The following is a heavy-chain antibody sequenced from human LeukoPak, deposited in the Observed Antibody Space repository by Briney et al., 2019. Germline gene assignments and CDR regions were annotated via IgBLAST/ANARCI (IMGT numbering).Heavy chain of an antibody. CDR2: IYHSGST. J-gene: IGHJ4*02. V-gene: IGHV4-38-2*02. Sequence: PSETLSLTCTVSGYSISSGYYWGWIRQPPGKGLEWIGSIYHSGSTYYNPSLKSRVTISVDTSKNQFSLKLSSVTAADTAVYYCARAASSDIVVVTARSFDYWGQGTLVTVSS. CDR3: ARAASSDIVVVTARSFDY. D-gene: IGHD2-21*02. CDR1: GYSISSGYY.